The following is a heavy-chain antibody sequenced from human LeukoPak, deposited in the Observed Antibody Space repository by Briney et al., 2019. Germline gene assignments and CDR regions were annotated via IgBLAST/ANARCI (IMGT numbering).Heavy chain of an antibody. J-gene: IGHJ5*02. D-gene: IGHD1-1*01. CDR1: GGSFSGYY. Sequence: SETLSLTCAVYGGSFSGYYWSWIRQPPGKGLEWIGEINQSGGTSYNPSLKSRVAISVDTSKNHFSLNMNSVTAADTAVYYCARRWNARLYNWFDPWGQGTLVTVSS. CDR2: INQSGGT. CDR3: ARRWNARLYNWFDP. V-gene: IGHV4-34*01.